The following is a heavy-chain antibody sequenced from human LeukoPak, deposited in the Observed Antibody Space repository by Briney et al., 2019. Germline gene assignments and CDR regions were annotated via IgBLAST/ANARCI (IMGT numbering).Heavy chain of an antibody. CDR1: GGSISSTSYY. V-gene: IGHV4-39*07. J-gene: IGHJ3*02. Sequence: SETLSLTCTVSGGSISSTSYYWGWIRQPPGKGLVWIGTIYYSGSTYYNPSLKSRVTISADTSKNQFSPKLSSVTAADTAVYYCARRGQWLVQAFDIWGQGTMVTVSS. CDR2: IYYSGST. D-gene: IGHD6-19*01. CDR3: ARRGQWLVQAFDI.